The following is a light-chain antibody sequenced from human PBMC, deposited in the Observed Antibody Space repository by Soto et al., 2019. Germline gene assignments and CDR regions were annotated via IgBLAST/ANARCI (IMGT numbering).Light chain of an antibody. V-gene: IGLV1-40*01. CDR3: QSYDSSLSGSYV. Sequence: QSAQTQPPPECGAPGQRVTIYCTGSSSNIGAGYDVHWYQQLPGTAPKLLIYGNSNRPSGVPDRFSGSKSGTSASLAITGLQAEDEADYYCQSYDSSLSGSYVFGTGTKVTVL. J-gene: IGLJ1*01. CDR1: SSNIGAGYD. CDR2: GNS.